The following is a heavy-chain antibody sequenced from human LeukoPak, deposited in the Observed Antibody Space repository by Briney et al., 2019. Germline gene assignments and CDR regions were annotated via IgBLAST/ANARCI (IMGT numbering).Heavy chain of an antibody. V-gene: IGHV3-21*01. CDR1: GFTFSSTS. J-gene: IGHJ6*02. CDR2: ISSGSSYI. Sequence: GGSLRLSCAASGFTFSSTSMNWVRQAPGKGLEWVSSISSGSSYIFYADSVKGRFTISRDNAKNSLYLQMNSLRAEDTAVYYCARRVVSYGMDVWGQGTTVTVSS. D-gene: IGHD3-3*01. CDR3: ARRVVSYGMDV.